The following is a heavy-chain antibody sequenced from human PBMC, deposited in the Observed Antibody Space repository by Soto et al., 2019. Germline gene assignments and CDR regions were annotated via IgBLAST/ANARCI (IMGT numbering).Heavy chain of an antibody. Sequence: SVKVSCKASGFTFTSSAVQWVRQARGQRLEWIGWIVVGSGNTNYAQKFQERVTITRDMSTSTAYMELSSLRSEDTAVYYCAADGSIAAYYYGMDVWGQGTTVTVSS. J-gene: IGHJ6*02. D-gene: IGHD6-13*01. CDR2: IVVGSGNT. CDR3: AADGSIAAYYYGMDV. V-gene: IGHV1-58*01. CDR1: GFTFTSSA.